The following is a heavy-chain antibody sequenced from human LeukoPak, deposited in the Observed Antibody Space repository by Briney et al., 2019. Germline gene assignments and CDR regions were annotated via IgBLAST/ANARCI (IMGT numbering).Heavy chain of an antibody. CDR1: GFTFSGHW. CDR3: ARNGN. D-gene: IGHD2-8*01. V-gene: IGHV3-7*01. Sequence: GGSLRLSCAASGFTFSGHWMSWVRQAPGKGLEWVANINQGGSDKYYVDSVKGRFTISRDNANNLLYLQMNSLRGEDTAVYYCARNGNWGQGTLVTVSS. J-gene: IGHJ4*02. CDR2: INQGGSDK.